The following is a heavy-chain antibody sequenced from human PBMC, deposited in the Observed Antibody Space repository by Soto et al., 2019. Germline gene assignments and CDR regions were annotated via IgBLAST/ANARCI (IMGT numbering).Heavy chain of an antibody. J-gene: IGHJ3*01. CDR3: AREGMLGRLEAYDL. D-gene: IGHD3-16*01. CDR2: ISTHNVKT. CDR1: VFTSSV. V-gene: IGHV1-18*01. Sequence: QVQLVQSGAEVKKSGASVKVSCKASVFTSSVISWARQAPGQGPEWMGWISTHNVKTIYPEKVQGRVTMTIDTSTTTVYMELRSLRSAVTAVYFCAREGMLGRLEAYDLWGEGTMVTVSS.